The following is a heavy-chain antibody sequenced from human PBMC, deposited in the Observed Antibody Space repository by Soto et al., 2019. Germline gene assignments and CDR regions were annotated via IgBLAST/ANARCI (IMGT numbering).Heavy chain of an antibody. D-gene: IGHD6-6*01. CDR3: AREFIIAARPGYFDD. CDR2: IIPIFGTA. J-gene: IGHJ4*02. CDR1: GGTFSSYA. V-gene: IGHV1-69*13. Sequence: GASVKVSCKASGGTFSSYAISWVRQAPGQGLEWMGGIIPIFGTANYAQKFQGRVTITADESTSTAYMELSSLRSEDTAVYYCAREFIIAARPGYFDDWGQGTRVTVSS.